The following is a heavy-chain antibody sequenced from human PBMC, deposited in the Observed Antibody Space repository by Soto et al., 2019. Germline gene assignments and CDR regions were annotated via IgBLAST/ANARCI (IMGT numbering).Heavy chain of an antibody. CDR1: GGTFSSYA. J-gene: IGHJ4*02. Sequence: SVKVSFKASGGTFSSYAISWLRQAPGQGLEWMGGIIPIFGTANYAQKFQGRVTITADKSTSTAYMELSSLRSEDTAVYYCARGTPDSSGPYYFDYWGQGTLVTVSS. CDR2: IIPIFGTA. V-gene: IGHV1-69*06. D-gene: IGHD3-22*01. CDR3: ARGTPDSSGPYYFDY.